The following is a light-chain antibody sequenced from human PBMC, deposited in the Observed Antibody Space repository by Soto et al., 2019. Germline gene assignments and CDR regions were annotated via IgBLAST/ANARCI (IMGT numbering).Light chain of an antibody. Sequence: QSALTRPASVSWSPGQSITIYCTAINSDVGGYNYVSWYQQHPGKAPKVIIYEVTDRPTGISNRFSGSKSGNATSLTISGLQAEDEADYYCSSYRSVGTVVFGTGTKVTVL. V-gene: IGLV2-14*01. J-gene: IGLJ1*01. CDR1: NSDVGGYNY. CDR3: SSYRSVGTVV. CDR2: EVT.